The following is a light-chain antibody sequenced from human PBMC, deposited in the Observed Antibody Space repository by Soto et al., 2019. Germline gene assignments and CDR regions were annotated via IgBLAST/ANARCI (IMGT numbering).Light chain of an antibody. CDR1: QSFSSSY. J-gene: IGKJ1*01. CDR2: GAS. Sequence: EIVLTQSPGTLSLSPGERATLSCRASQSFSSSYIAWYQQKPGQAPRLLIYGASSRATGIPDRFSGGGSGTDFTLTISRLEHEDSAVYYCQEYGTSRTFGQGTNVEIK. CDR3: QEYGTSRT. V-gene: IGKV3-20*01.